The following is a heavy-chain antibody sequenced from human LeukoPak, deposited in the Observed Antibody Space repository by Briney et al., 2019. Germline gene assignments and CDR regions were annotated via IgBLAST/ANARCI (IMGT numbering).Heavy chain of an antibody. CDR1: GYTFTSYG. D-gene: IGHD3-3*01. J-gene: IGHJ4*02. CDR3: ARVETNGGGIFEYDFWSDLFDY. V-gene: IGHV1-18*01. Sequence: ASVKVSCKASGYTFTSYGISWVRQAPGQGLEWIGWISAYNGNTNYAQKLQGRVTMTTDTSTSTAYMELRSLRSDDTAVYYCARVETNGGGIFEYDFWSDLFDYWGQGTLVTVSS. CDR2: ISAYNGNT.